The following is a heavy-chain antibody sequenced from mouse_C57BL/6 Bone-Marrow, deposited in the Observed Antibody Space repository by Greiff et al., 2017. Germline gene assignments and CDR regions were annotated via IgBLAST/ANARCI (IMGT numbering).Heavy chain of an antibody. CDR1: GYTFTGYW. Sequence: VQLQQSGAELMKPGASVKLSCKATGYTFTGYWIEWVKQRPGHGLVWIGEILPGSGSTNYNEKFKGKATFTADTSSHTAYMQLSSLTTEDSASYYCARRYGNYVAMDYWGQGTSVTVSS. D-gene: IGHD2-1*01. CDR2: ILPGSGST. J-gene: IGHJ4*01. CDR3: ARRYGNYVAMDY. V-gene: IGHV1-9*01.